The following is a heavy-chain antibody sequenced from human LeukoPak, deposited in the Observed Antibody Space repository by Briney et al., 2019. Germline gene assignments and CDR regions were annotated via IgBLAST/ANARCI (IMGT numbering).Heavy chain of an antibody. CDR2: IYTSGST. Sequence: SETLSLTCTVSGGSISSGSYYWSWIRQPAGKGLEWIGRIYTSGSTNYNPSLKSRVTMSVDTSKNQFSLKLSSVTAADTAVYYCARGDIAAAGAPLGYWGQGTLVTVSS. CDR3: ARGDIAAAGAPLGY. CDR1: GGSISSGSYY. J-gene: IGHJ4*02. V-gene: IGHV4-61*02. D-gene: IGHD6-13*01.